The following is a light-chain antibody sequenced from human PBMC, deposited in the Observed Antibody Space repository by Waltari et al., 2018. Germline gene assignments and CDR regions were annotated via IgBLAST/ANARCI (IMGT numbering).Light chain of an antibody. CDR2: WAS. CDR1: QSVLYSSNNKNY. Sequence: DIVMTQSPDSLAVSLGERATINCKSSQSVLYSSNNKNYLAWYQQKPGQPPKGLIYWASTRESGVPDRFTGSGSGTDFTLTISSLQAEDVAVYYCQQYYNSPLTFGGGTKVEIK. J-gene: IGKJ4*01. CDR3: QQYYNSPLT. V-gene: IGKV4-1*01.